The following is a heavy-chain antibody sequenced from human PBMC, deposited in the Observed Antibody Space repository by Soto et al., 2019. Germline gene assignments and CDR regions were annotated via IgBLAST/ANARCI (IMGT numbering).Heavy chain of an antibody. Sequence: TLSLTCAVYGGSFSGYYWSWIRQPPGKGLEWIGEINHSGSTNYNPSLKSRVTISVDTSKNQFSLKLSSVTAADTAVYYCARLYSSSWYLYWGQGTLVTVSS. CDR2: INHSGST. D-gene: IGHD6-13*01. J-gene: IGHJ4*02. CDR3: ARLYSSSWYLY. CDR1: GGSFSGYY. V-gene: IGHV4-34*01.